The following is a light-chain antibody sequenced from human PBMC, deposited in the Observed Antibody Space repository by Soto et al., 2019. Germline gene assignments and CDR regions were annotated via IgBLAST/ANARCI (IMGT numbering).Light chain of an antibody. V-gene: IGKV1-5*01. J-gene: IGKJ3*01. Sequence: DIQMTQSPSTPSEYVGDRDTNTCRASQSISSWLAWYQQKPGKAPKLLIYDASSLESGVPSRFSGSGSGTEFTLTIRSLKPDDFATYYCQHYNSYPTFGPGTKLDIK. CDR1: QSISSW. CDR2: DAS. CDR3: QHYNSYPT.